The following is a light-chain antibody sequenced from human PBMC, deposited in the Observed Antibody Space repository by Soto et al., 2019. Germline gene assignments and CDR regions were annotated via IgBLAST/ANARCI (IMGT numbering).Light chain of an antibody. CDR3: QQYYSYLFT. Sequence: AIRMTQSPSSFSASTGDRVTITCRASQGISSYLAWYQQKPGKAPKLLIYAASTLQSGVPSRFSGSGSGTDFTLTISSLQSEDFATYYCQQYYSYLFTFGPGTKVDIK. CDR2: AAS. CDR1: QGISSY. V-gene: IGKV1-8*01. J-gene: IGKJ3*01.